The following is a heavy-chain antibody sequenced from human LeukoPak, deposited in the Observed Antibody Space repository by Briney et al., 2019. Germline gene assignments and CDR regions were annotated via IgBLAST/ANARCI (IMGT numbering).Heavy chain of an antibody. CDR2: ISGSGGST. J-gene: IGHJ4*02. CDR3: AKDKGSGYSSGWYYFDY. Sequence: PGGSLRLSCAASGFTFSSYAMSWVRQAPGKGLEWVSAISGSGGSTHYADSVKGRFTISRDNAKNSLYLQMNSLRAEDMALYYCAKDKGSGYSSGWYYFDYWGQGTLVTVSS. V-gene: IGHV3-23*01. D-gene: IGHD6-19*01. CDR1: GFTFSSYA.